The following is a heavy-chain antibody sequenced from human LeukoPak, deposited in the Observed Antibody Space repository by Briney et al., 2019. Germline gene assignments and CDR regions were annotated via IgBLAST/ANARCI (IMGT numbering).Heavy chain of an antibody. CDR1: GGSISSGNYY. CDR3: ARSYGYGTNFDY. CDR2: MYYRGST. J-gene: IGHJ4*02. D-gene: IGHD5-18*01. Sequence: SQTPSLTCTVSGGSISSGNYYWSWIRQHPGKGLEWIGYMYYRGSTYYNPSLKSRVTISVDTSKNQFSLKLSSVTAADTAVYYCARSYGYGTNFDYWGQGTLVTVSS. V-gene: IGHV4-31*03.